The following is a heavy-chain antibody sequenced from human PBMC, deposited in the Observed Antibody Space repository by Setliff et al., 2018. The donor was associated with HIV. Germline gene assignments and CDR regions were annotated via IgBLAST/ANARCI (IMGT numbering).Heavy chain of an antibody. D-gene: IGHD5-18*01. CDR1: GGSFSDYY. V-gene: IGHV4-34*01. CDR2: INHSGST. CDR3: ARVFVDTAVLRVLEYYFDS. Sequence: PSETLSLTCAVYGGSFSDYYWNWIRQPPGKGLEWIGEINHSGSTNYNPSLKSRVTISLDTSKNQFSLRMRSVTAADTAVYYCARVFVDTAVLRVLEYYFDSWGRGTLVTVSS. J-gene: IGHJ4*02.